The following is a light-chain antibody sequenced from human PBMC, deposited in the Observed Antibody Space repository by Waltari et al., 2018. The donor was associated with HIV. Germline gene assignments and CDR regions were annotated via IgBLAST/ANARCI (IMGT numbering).Light chain of an antibody. CDR2: QNK. Sequence: SYELTQPPSMSVSPGQTASITCSGDKLGDKYVCWYQQKPGQSPVLVIDQNKKRPPGIPERFSGSNSGNTGTLTISGTQAVDEADYYCQAWDSSTRGLFGGGTKLTVL. CDR1: KLGDKY. J-gene: IGLJ2*01. V-gene: IGLV3-1*01. CDR3: QAWDSSTRGL.